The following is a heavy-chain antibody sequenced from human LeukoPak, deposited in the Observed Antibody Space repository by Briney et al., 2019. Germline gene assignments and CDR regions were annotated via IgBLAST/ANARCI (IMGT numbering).Heavy chain of an antibody. CDR2: INPSGGST. CDR1: GYTFTSYY. CDR3: ARDSGAGYNYAGFDY. Sequence: GASVKVSCKASGYTFTSYYMHWVRQAPGQGLEWMGIINPSGGSTSYAQKFQGRVTMTRDTSTSTVYMELSSLRSEDTAVYYCARDSGAGYNYAGFDYLGQGTLVNDSS. D-gene: IGHD5-24*01. V-gene: IGHV1-46*01. J-gene: IGHJ4*02.